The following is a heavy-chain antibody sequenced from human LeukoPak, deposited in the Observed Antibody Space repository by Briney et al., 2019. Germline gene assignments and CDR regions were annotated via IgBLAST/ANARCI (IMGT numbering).Heavy chain of an antibody. CDR3: ARASRWFGPHY. D-gene: IGHD3-10*01. CDR1: GFTFDDYS. Sequence: GGSLRLSCAASGFTFDDYSMNWVRQAPGKGLEWVSSISSSSSYIYYADSVKGRFTISRDNAKNSLYLQMNSLRAEDTAVYYCARASRWFGPHYWGQGTLVTVSS. V-gene: IGHV3-21*01. CDR2: ISSSSSYI. J-gene: IGHJ4*02.